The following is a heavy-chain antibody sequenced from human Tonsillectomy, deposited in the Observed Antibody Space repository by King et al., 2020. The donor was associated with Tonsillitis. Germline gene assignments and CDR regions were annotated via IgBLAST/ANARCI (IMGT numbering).Heavy chain of an antibody. CDR1: GYTFTSYY. V-gene: IGHV1-46*03. D-gene: IGHD6-13*01. CDR3: GREASSSSSYFDY. J-gene: IGHJ4*02. Sequence: QLVQSGAEVKKPGASVKVSCKASGYTFTSYYIHWVRQAPGQGLEWMGIINPSGGSTTYTQKFQGRVSMTRDPSTSTVYMELSSLRSEDTAVYYCGREASSSSSYFDYWGQGTLVTVSS. CDR2: INPSGGST.